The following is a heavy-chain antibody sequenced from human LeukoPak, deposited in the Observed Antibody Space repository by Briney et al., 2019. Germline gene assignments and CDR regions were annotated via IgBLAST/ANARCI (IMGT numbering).Heavy chain of an antibody. CDR3: ARDPGVGASDY. CDR2: INAGNGNT. D-gene: IGHD1-26*01. Sequence: ASVNVSCTASGYTFTSYAVHWVRRAPGQRLEWMGWINAGNGNTKYSQKFQGRVTITRDTSASTAYMELSSLRSEDTAVYYCARDPGVGASDYWGQGTLVTVSS. CDR1: GYTFTSYA. J-gene: IGHJ4*02. V-gene: IGHV1-3*01.